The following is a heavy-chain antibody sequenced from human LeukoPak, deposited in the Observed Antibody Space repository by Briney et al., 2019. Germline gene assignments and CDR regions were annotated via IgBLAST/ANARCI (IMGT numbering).Heavy chain of an antibody. J-gene: IGHJ4*02. CDR1: GLTFSSNS. CDR3: ARGVQDYYDSSGYLDY. CDR2: ISSSVSFI. Sequence: GGSLRLSCAVSGLTFSSNSMNWVRQTPGKGLEWVSSISSSVSFIYYAGSVKGRFTISRDNAKNSLYLQMNSLRAEDTAIYYCARGVQDYYDSSGYLDYWGQGTLVTVSS. V-gene: IGHV3-21*01. D-gene: IGHD3-22*01.